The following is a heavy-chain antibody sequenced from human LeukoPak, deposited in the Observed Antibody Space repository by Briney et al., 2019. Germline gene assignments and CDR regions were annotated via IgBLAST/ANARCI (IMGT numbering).Heavy chain of an antibody. CDR3: ARGESGYSYGFYGY. V-gene: IGHV3-48*03. Sequence: GGSLRLSCAASGFTFSSYEMNWVRQAPGKGLNGVSYISSSGSTIYYADSVKGRFTISRDNAKNSLYLQMNSLRAEDTAVYYCARGESGYSYGFYGYWGQGTLVTVSS. CDR2: ISSSGSTI. J-gene: IGHJ4*02. D-gene: IGHD5-18*01. CDR1: GFTFSSYE.